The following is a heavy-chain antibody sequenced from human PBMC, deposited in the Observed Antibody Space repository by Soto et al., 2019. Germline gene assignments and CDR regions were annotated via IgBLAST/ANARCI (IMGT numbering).Heavy chain of an antibody. V-gene: IGHV3-11*06. Sequence: QVLLVESGGGLVKAGGSLRLSCAASGFIFGDYYMSWVRQTPGKGLEWISYISTRSTYTNYADSVKGRFTISRDNTKNSLYLQMDSLRVEDTAVYYCARDLAWKRGKVGRYYYGMDVCGQGTTVTVSS. CDR3: ARDLAWKRGKVGRYYYGMDV. CDR1: GFIFGDYY. D-gene: IGHD1-1*01. CDR2: ISTRSTYT. J-gene: IGHJ6*02.